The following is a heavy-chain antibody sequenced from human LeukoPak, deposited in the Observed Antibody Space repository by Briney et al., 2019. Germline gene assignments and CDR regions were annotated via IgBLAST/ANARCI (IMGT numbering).Heavy chain of an antibody. CDR3: ASHYSSSLRDYFDY. V-gene: IGHV3-23*01. CDR1: GFTFSSYA. Sequence: PGGSLRLSCAASGFTFSSYAMSWARQAPGKGLEWVSAISGSGGSTYYADSVKGRFTISRDNSKNTLYLQMNSLRAEDTAVYYCASHYSSSLRDYFDYWGQGTLVTVSS. D-gene: IGHD6-6*01. CDR2: ISGSGGST. J-gene: IGHJ4*02.